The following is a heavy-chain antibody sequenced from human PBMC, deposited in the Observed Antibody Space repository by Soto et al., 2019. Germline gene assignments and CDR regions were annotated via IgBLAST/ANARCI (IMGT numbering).Heavy chain of an antibody. J-gene: IGHJ3*02. CDR3: AKYSITMIVVVIHDAFDI. V-gene: IGHV3-23*01. CDR2: ISGSGGST. Sequence: GGSLRLSCAASGFTFSSYAMSWVRQAPGKGLEWVSAISGSGGSTYYADSVKGRFTISRDNSKNTLYLQMNSLRAEDTALYYCAKYSITMIVVVIHDAFDIWGQGTMVTVSS. D-gene: IGHD3-22*01. CDR1: GFTFSSYA.